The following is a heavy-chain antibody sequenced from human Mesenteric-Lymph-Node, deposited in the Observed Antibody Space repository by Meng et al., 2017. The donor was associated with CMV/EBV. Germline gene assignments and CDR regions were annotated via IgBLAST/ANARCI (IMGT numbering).Heavy chain of an antibody. Sequence: TFSSYAISWVRQATGQGLEWMGGIIPIFGTANYAQKCQGRVTITADKSTSTAYMELSSLRSEDTAVYYCARTDCSSTSCQVDDAFDIWGQGTMVTVSS. J-gene: IGHJ3*02. CDR1: TFSSYA. V-gene: IGHV1-69*06. D-gene: IGHD2-2*01. CDR3: ARTDCSSTSCQVDDAFDI. CDR2: IIPIFGTA.